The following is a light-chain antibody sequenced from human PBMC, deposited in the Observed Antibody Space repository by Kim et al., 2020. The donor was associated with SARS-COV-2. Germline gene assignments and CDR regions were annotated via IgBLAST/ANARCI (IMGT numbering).Light chain of an antibody. CDR2: DNN. CDR1: SSNIGRNS. J-gene: IGLJ3*02. CDR3: ATWDSRLSTWV. Sequence: QPVLTQPPSVSAAPGQKVTISCSGSSSNIGRNSVSWYQQLPGTAPKLLIYDNNKRPSGIPDRFSGSKSGTSATLGITGLQTGDEADYYCATWDSRLSTWVFGGGTQLTVL. V-gene: IGLV1-51*01.